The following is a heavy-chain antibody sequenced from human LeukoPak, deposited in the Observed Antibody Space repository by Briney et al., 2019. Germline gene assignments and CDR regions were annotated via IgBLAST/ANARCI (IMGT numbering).Heavy chain of an antibody. D-gene: IGHD2-2*02. Sequence: RSGGSLRLSCAASGFTLSNAWMSWVRQAPGKGLEWVGRIKSKTDGGTTDYAAPVKGRFTISRDDSKNTLYLQMNSLKTEDTAVYYCTTYCSSTSCYTDYYYYMDVWGKGTTVTVSS. J-gene: IGHJ6*03. CDR3: TTYCSSTSCYTDYYYYMDV. V-gene: IGHV3-15*01. CDR2: IKSKTDGGTT. CDR1: GFTLSNAW.